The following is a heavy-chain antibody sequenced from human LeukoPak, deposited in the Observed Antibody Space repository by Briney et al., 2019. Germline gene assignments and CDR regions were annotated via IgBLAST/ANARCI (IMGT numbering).Heavy chain of an antibody. CDR2: ISAYNGNT. CDR1: VYTFTSYG. V-gene: IGHV1-18*01. J-gene: IGHJ4*02. D-gene: IGHD1-26*01. Sequence: GASVKVSCKASVYTFTSYGISWVRQAPGQGLEWMGWISAYNGNTNYAQKLQGRVTMTTDTSTSTAYMDLRSLRSDDTAVYYCAREVVGANRVDYWGQGTLVTVSS. CDR3: AREVVGANRVDY.